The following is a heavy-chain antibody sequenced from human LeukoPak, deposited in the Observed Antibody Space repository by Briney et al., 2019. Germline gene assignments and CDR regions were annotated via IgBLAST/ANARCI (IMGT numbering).Heavy chain of an antibody. Sequence: PSETLSLTCTVSGDSMSSGSYYWSWIRQHPGKGLEWIGYIFYSGRTYYNPSLKSRLTISIDTSKELFSLNLTSVTAADTAVYYCARSAFTTGRLDYWAQGTLVTVSS. CDR3: ARSAFTTGRLDY. CDR1: GDSMSSGSYY. CDR2: IFYSGRT. J-gene: IGHJ4*02. V-gene: IGHV4-31*03. D-gene: IGHD3-10*01.